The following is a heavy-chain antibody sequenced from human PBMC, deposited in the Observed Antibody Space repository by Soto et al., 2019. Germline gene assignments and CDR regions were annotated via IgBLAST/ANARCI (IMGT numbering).Heavy chain of an antibody. J-gene: IGHJ6*03. V-gene: IGHV1-18*01. D-gene: IGHD1-26*01. CDR1: GYTFTSYG. Sequence: QVPLVQSGAEVKKPGASVKVSCKASGYTFTSYGISWVRQAPGQGLEWMGWISAYNGNTNYAQKLQGRVTMTTDTSTSTAYMELRSLRSDDTAVYYCARSIGEGGFHEYYYYMDVWGKGTTVTVSS. CDR2: ISAYNGNT. CDR3: ARSIGEGGFHEYYYYMDV.